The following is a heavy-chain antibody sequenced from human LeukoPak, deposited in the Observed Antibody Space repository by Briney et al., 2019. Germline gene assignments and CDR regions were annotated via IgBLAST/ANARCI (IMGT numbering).Heavy chain of an antibody. CDR2: ISYDGSNK. J-gene: IGHJ4*02. CDR1: GFTFSSYA. Sequence: TGGSLRLSCAASGFTFSSYAMHWVRQAPGKGLEWVAVISYDGSNKYYADSVKGRFTISRDNSKNTLYLQMNSLRAEDTAVYYCARDWVTTDGGGYWGQGTLVTVSS. D-gene: IGHD4-17*01. CDR3: ARDWVTTDGGGY. V-gene: IGHV3-30*04.